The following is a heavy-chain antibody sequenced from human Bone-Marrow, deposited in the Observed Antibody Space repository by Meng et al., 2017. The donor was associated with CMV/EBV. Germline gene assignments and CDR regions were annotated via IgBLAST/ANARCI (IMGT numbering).Heavy chain of an antibody. CDR2: ISSSGSTI. D-gene: IGHD3-10*01. Sequence: GESLKISCAASGFTFSDYYMSWIRQAPGKGLEWVSYISSSGSTIYYADSVKGRFTISRDNAKNSLYLQMNSLRAEDTAVYYCAKDPGSGNDYYYGMDVWGQGTTVTVSS. CDR3: AKDPGSGNDYYYGMDV. CDR1: GFTFSDYY. V-gene: IGHV3-11*01. J-gene: IGHJ6*02.